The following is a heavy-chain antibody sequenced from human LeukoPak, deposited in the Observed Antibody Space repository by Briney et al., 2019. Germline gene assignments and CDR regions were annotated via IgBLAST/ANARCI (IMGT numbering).Heavy chain of an antibody. Sequence: VASVKVSCKASGGTFSSYAISWVRQAPGQGLEWMGRIIPIFGTANYAQKFQGRVTITTDESTSTAYMELSSLRSEDTAVYYCARALRGYGYGHNDYWGQGTLVTVSS. D-gene: IGHD5-18*01. CDR1: GGTFSSYA. V-gene: IGHV1-69*05. CDR2: IIPIFGTA. CDR3: ARALRGYGYGHNDY. J-gene: IGHJ4*02.